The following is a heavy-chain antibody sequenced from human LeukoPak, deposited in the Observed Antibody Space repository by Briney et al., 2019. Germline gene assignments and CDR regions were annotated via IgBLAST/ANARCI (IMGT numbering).Heavy chain of an antibody. Sequence: TGGSLRLSCAASGFTFSSYSMTWVRQAPGKGLEWVSSISSSSSYIYYADSVKGRFTISRNNAKNSLYLQMNSLRDEDTAVYYCARDNYCSGGSCYSVFGEVDYWGQGTLVTVSS. CDR2: ISSSSSYI. V-gene: IGHV3-21*01. CDR3: ARDNYCSGGSCYSVFGEVDY. J-gene: IGHJ4*02. D-gene: IGHD2-15*01. CDR1: GFTFSSYS.